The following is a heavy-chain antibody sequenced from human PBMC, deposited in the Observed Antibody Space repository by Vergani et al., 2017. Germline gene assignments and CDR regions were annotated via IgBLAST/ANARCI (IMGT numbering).Heavy chain of an antibody. CDR3: TRPMATITMGYFDY. CDR1: GFTFSGSA. V-gene: IGHV3-73*01. CDR2: IRSKANSYAT. Sequence: EVQLVESGGGLVQPGGSLKFSCAASGFTFSGSAMHWVRQASGKGLEWVGRIRSKANSYATAYAASVKGRFTISRDDSKNTAYLQMNSLKTEDTAVYYCTRPMATITMGYFDYWGQGTLVTVSS. J-gene: IGHJ4*02. D-gene: IGHD5-24*01.